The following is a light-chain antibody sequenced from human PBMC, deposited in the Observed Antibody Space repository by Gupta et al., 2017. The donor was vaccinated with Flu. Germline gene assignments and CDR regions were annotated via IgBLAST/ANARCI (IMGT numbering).Light chain of an antibody. CDR1: QSISSW. J-gene: IGKJ2*01. Sequence: TQMTQPPSTLSASVGDRVTITCRASQSISSWLAWYQQKPGKAPKLLIYKASSLESGVPSRFSGSGSGTEFTLTISSLQPDDFATYYCQQYNSYSYTFGQGTKLEIK. CDR2: KAS. CDR3: QQYNSYSYT. V-gene: IGKV1-5*03.